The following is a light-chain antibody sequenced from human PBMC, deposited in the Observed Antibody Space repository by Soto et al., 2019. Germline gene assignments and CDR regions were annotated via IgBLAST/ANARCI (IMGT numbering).Light chain of an antibody. CDR2: DVT. Sequence: QSVLTQPASVSGSPGQSITLLCPGTSNDNAIYNSVSWYQQHPGKAPKLMIHDVTNRPSGVSGRFSGSRSGNTASLTISGLQAEDEADYFCSSFTSSSSYVFGPGTKVTVL. J-gene: IGLJ1*01. V-gene: IGLV2-14*01. CDR3: SSFTSSSSYV. CDR1: SNDNAIYNS.